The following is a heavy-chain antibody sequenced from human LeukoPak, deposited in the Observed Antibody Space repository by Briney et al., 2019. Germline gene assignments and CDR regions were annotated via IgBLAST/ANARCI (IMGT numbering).Heavy chain of an antibody. V-gene: IGHV3-7*01. Sequence: GGSLRLSCAASGFTFSSYWMSWVRQAPGKGLEWVANIKQDGSEKYYVDSVKGRFTISRDNAKNSLYLQMNSLRAEDTAVYYRARDREMDTYYDFWSGYPGFDYWGQGTLVTVSS. J-gene: IGHJ4*02. CDR1: GFTFSSYW. CDR2: IKQDGSEK. D-gene: IGHD3-3*01. CDR3: ARDREMDTYYDFWSGYPGFDY.